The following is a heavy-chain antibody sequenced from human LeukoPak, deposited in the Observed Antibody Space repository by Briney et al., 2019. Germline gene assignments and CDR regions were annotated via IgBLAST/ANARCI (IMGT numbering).Heavy chain of an antibody. D-gene: IGHD3-10*01. V-gene: IGHV3-7*03. CDR2: IKQDGSEK. CDR3: AKLFESGTYNNFFHY. CDR1: GFTFSNYW. J-gene: IGHJ4*02. Sequence: GGSLRLSCAASGFTFSNYWMSWVRQAPGKGLEWVVNIKQDGSEKYYVDSGKGRFTISRDNGKNSLYLQMNSLRPEDTAIYYCAKLFESGTYNNFFHYWGQGTLVTVFS.